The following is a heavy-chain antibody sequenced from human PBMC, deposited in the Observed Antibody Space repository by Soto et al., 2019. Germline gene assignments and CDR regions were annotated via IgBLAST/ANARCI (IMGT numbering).Heavy chain of an antibody. CDR1: GGSINSYY. Sequence: SETLCLTWTVTGGSINSYYMIWIRRPQGKGLEWIGYIYYSGSSNYNPSLKSRVTISVDTSKNQFSLKLSSVTAVDTAVYYCARDGASSLSGTTPLDYWGQGTLVTVS. CDR3: ARDGASSLSGTTPLDY. CDR2: IYYSGSS. V-gene: IGHV4-59*01. D-gene: IGHD1-7*01. J-gene: IGHJ4*02.